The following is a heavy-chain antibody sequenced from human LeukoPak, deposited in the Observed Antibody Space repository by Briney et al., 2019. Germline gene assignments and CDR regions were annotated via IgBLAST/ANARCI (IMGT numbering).Heavy chain of an antibody. Sequence: PGGSLRLSCAASGFTFSTYSMSWVRQAPGKGLEWVSCISSYSSYIYYADSVKGRFTISRDNAKNTLYLQMNSLRAEDTAVYYCAKDQGDGYNFWDYWGQGTLVTVSS. D-gene: IGHD5-24*01. J-gene: IGHJ4*02. CDR2: ISSYSSYI. CDR3: AKDQGDGYNFWDY. V-gene: IGHV3-21*01. CDR1: GFTFSTYS.